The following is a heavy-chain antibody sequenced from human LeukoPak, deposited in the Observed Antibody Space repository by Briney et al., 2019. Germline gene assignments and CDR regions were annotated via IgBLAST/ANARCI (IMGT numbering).Heavy chain of an antibody. CDR3: ARPLAASAEYFQH. J-gene: IGHJ1*01. D-gene: IGHD2-15*01. Sequence: GGSLRLSCAASGFTFSSYGMHWVRRAPGKGLEWVAFIRYDGSNKYYADSVKGRFTISRDNSKNTLYLQMNSLRAEDTAVYYCARPLAASAEYFQHWGQGTLVTVSS. CDR2: IRYDGSNK. V-gene: IGHV3-30*02. CDR1: GFTFSSYG.